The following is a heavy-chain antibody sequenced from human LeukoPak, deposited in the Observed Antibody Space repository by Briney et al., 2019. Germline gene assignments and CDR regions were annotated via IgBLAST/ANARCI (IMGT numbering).Heavy chain of an antibody. Sequence: ASVKVSCKASGYTFTSYGISWVRQATGQGLEWMGWMNPNSGNTGYALKFQGRVTMSRNTSISTAYMELGSLRSEDTAVYYCARVPRRGERFDPWGQGTLVTVSS. CDR3: ARVPRRGERFDP. J-gene: IGHJ5*02. CDR1: GYTFTSYG. D-gene: IGHD3-10*01. CDR2: MNPNSGNT. V-gene: IGHV1-8*02.